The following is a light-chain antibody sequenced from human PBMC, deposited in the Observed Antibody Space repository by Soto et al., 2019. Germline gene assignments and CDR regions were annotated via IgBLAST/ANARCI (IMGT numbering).Light chain of an antibody. V-gene: IGKV1-5*01. CDR3: QQYDSYSRRT. CDR2: DAS. Sequence: DIQMTQSPSTLSASVGDRVTITCRASQSINNWLVWYQQKPGKAPKVLIYDASSLESGVPSRFSGSGSGTEFTLTISSLQPDDFATYYCQQYDSYSRRTFGLGTKVEIK. CDR1: QSINNW. J-gene: IGKJ1*01.